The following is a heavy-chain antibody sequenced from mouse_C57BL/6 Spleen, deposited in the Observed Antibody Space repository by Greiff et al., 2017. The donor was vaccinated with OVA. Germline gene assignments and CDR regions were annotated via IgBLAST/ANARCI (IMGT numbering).Heavy chain of an antibody. CDR2: IYPGSGST. J-gene: IGHJ4*01. CDR3: ARGLYDYDDAMDY. CDR1: GYTFTSYW. Sequence: VQLQQPGAELVKPGASVKMSCKASGYTFTSYWITWVKQRPGQGLEWIGDIYPGSGSTNYNEKFKSKATLTVDTSSSTAYMQLSSLTSEDSAVYYCARGLYDYDDAMDYWGQGTSVTVSS. D-gene: IGHD2-4*01. V-gene: IGHV1-55*01.